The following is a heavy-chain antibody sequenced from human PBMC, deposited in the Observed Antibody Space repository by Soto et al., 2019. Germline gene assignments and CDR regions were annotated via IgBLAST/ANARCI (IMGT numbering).Heavy chain of an antibody. CDR2: VSAGGDMT. CDR1: GFTFSSYA. Sequence: DVQLLESGGHLVQPGGSLRLSCAASGFTFSSYAMSWVRQAPGKGLEWVSSVSAGGDMTYYSYSVKGRFTISRDNSNNALFLQMNGLRIEDTDLYYCARGDRGGSGSPASYYYSGLDVWGQGATVTVS. D-gene: IGHD3-10*01. CDR3: ARGDRGGSGSPASYYYSGLDV. J-gene: IGHJ6*02. V-gene: IGHV3-23*01.